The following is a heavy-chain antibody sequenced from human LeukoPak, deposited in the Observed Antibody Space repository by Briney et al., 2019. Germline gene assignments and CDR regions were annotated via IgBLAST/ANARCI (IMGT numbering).Heavy chain of an antibody. J-gene: IGHJ3*02. CDR3: ARDTDIVATIPSGAFDI. CDR2: IWYDGINK. CDR1: AFTSTSYG. D-gene: IGHD5-12*01. Sequence: GGSLRLSCAASAFTSTSYGMHWVRQAPGQGLEWVAVIWYDGINKYYVDSVKGRFTISRDNSKNTLYLQMNSLRVEETAVYYCARDTDIVATIPSGAFDIWGQGTMVTVSS. V-gene: IGHV3-33*01.